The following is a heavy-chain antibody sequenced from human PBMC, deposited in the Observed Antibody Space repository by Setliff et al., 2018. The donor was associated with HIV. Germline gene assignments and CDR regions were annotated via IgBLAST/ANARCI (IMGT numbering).Heavy chain of an antibody. CDR2: IYTSGST. D-gene: IGHD3-9*01. Sequence: SETLSLTCSVSGGSISSSSYYWSWIRQPAGKGLEWIGRIYTSGSTNYNPTLKSRVTISVDTSKHQFSLKLSSVTAADTAVYYCARGYYDILTGYPYYFDYWGQGTLVTVSS. J-gene: IGHJ4*02. V-gene: IGHV4-61*02. CDR1: GGSISSSSYY. CDR3: ARGYYDILTGYPYYFDY.